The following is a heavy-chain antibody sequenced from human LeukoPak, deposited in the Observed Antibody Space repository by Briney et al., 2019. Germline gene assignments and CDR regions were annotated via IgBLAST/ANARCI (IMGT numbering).Heavy chain of an antibody. CDR2: IFSSWRT. Sequence: SVTVSLTCTVSGDSVKRSYWSWLPQPPGKGLEWIGYIFSSWRTNYNPARKSRITISQDTSKNHFSLQRTPATGAATAVYFRAIHCETYYERSHMGFDPWGQGSLVIVSS. CDR1: GDSVKRSY. J-gene: IGHJ5*02. D-gene: IGHD3-22*01. V-gene: IGHV4-59*08. CDR3: AIHCETYYERSHMGFDP.